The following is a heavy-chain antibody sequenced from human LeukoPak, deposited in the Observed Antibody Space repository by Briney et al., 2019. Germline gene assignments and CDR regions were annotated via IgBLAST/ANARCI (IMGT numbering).Heavy chain of an antibody. CDR1: GGSISSYY. CDR2: IYYGGST. Sequence: PSETLSLTCTVSGGSISSYYWSWLWQPPGKGLEWIGYIYYGGSTNYNPSLKSRVTISVDTSKNQFSLKLSSVTAADTAVYYCARFAPGQWLVDYWGQGTLVTVSS. V-gene: IGHV4-59*01. D-gene: IGHD6-19*01. CDR3: ARFAPGQWLVDY. J-gene: IGHJ4*02.